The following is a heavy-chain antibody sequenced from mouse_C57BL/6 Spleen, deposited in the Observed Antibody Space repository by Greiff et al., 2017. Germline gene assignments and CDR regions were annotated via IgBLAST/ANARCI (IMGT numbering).Heavy chain of an antibody. CDR3: ARELDSTWFAY. D-gene: IGHD1-3*01. CDR1: GYTFTSYW. J-gene: IGHJ3*01. Sequence: QVQLKQPGAELVKPGASVKMSCKASGYTFTSYWITWVKQRPGQGLEWIGDLYPGSGSTSYNEKFKSKATLTVETSSSTAYMQLSSLTSEDSAVYYCARELDSTWFAYWGQGTLVTVSA. V-gene: IGHV1-55*01. CDR2: LYPGSGST.